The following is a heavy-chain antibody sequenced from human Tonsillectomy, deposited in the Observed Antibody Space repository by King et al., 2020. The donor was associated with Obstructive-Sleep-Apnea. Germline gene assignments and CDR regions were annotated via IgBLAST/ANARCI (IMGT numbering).Heavy chain of an antibody. V-gene: IGHV4-59*01. CDR2: IYYSGST. CDR1: GGSISFYY. D-gene: IGHD5-12*01. Sequence: VQLQESGPGLVKPSETLSLTCTVSGGSISFYYWSWIRQPPGKGLEWIGYIYYSGSTNYNPSLKSRVTISVDTSKNQFSLKLSSVTAADTAVYYCARGGYGDYWAQGTLVTVSS. CDR3: ARGGYGDY. J-gene: IGHJ4*02.